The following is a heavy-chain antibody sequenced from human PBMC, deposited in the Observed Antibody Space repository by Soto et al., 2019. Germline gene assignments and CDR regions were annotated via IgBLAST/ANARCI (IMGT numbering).Heavy chain of an antibody. D-gene: IGHD3-3*01. CDR3: TRAGNYDFWSGYPPGGE. Sequence: EVQLVESGGGLVQPGGSLKLSCAASGFTFSGSAMHWVRQASGKGLEWVGRIRSKANSYATAYAASVKGRFTISRDDSKNTAYLQMNSLKTEDTAMYYCTRAGNYDFWSGYPPGGEWGQGTLVTVSS. CDR1: GFTFSGSA. CDR2: IRSKANSYAT. J-gene: IGHJ4*02. V-gene: IGHV3-73*02.